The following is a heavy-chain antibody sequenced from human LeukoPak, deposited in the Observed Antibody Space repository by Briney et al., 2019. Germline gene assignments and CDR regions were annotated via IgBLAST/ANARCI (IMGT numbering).Heavy chain of an antibody. CDR1: GGTFSSYA. CDR2: IIPILGIA. Sequence: SVKVSCKASGGTFSSYAISWVRQAPGQGLEWMGRIIPILGIANYAQKFQGRVTITADKSTSTAYMELSSLRSEDTAVYYCASWCGSGSWPLSAYYYYYGMDVWGQGTTVTVSS. J-gene: IGHJ6*02. CDR3: ASWCGSGSWPLSAYYYYYGMDV. V-gene: IGHV1-69*04. D-gene: IGHD3-10*01.